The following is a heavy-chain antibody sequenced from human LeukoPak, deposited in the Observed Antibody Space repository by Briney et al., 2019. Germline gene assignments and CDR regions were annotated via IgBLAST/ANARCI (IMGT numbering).Heavy chain of an antibody. CDR2: INPSGGST. CDR1: GYTFTSYY. CDR3: XXXPPSGSWTLDY. Sequence: ASVKVSCKACGYTFTSYYMHWVRQAPGQGLEWMGIINPSGGSTSYAQKFQGRVTMTRDMSTSTVYMELSSLRSEDTAVYYCXXXPPSGSWTLDYWGQGTLVTVSS. V-gene: IGHV1-46*01. J-gene: IGHJ4*02. D-gene: IGHD6-13*01.